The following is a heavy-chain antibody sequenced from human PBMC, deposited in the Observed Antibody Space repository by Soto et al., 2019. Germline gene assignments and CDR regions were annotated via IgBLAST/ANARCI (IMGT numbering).Heavy chain of an antibody. CDR3: ARIAQFTDNLSFDY. CDR1: GYIFVRYG. V-gene: IGHV1-18*01. CDR2: INTYNGDT. J-gene: IGHJ4*02. Sequence: QGHLVQSGAEVKKPGASVKVSCKASGYIFVRYGLSWVRQAPGQGLEWMGWINTYNGDTNYAQELQGRVTMTTDTSTSTAYMELRSLRSDDTAMYYCARIAQFTDNLSFDYWGQGTQVTVSS. D-gene: IGHD1-20*01.